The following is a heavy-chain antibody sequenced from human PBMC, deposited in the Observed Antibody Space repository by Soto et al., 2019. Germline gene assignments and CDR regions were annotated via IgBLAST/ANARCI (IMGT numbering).Heavy chain of an antibody. CDR3: ARGGSTPPYSSSWTFDF. J-gene: IGHJ4*02. D-gene: IGHD6-13*01. V-gene: IGHV6-1*01. CDR2: TYYRSKWYN. Sequence: QVQLQQSGPGLVKPSQTLSLTCAISGDSVSSNSAAWNWIRQSPSRGLEWLGRTYYRSKWYNDYAESVKGRITINPDTSKNQFSLQLNSVTPEDTAVYYCARGGSTPPYSSSWTFDFWGQGTLVTVSS. CDR1: GDSVSSNSAA.